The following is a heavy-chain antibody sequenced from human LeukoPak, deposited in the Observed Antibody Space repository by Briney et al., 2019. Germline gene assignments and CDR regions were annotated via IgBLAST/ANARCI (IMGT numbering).Heavy chain of an antibody. CDR1: VFTFDDYA. CDR2: ISWNSRRI. J-gene: IGHJ4*02. V-gene: IGHV3-9*01. D-gene: IGHD2-2*01. Sequence: GGSLGLSCAASVFTFDDYAIHAVPPTPGGGVGSVSGISWNSRRIGYADCVKGRFTISREDDQNELYLQMNSLRAEDTALYYCAGGNCGNTSCLDGFDYWGQGTLVTVSS. CDR3: AGGNCGNTSCLDGFDY.